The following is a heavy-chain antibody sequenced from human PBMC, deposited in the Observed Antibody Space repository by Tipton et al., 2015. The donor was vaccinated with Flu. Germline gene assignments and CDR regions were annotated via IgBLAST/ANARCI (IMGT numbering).Heavy chain of an antibody. CDR3: TSGNFYDSSGYFAF. D-gene: IGHD3-22*01. CDR2: THTNGNT. CDR1: GGSINRYY. Sequence: TLSLTCNVSGGSINRYYWSWIRQSVGKGPEWIGRTHTNGNTNYNSSFRSRLTMSLDTSKSQFSMTLTSVTVADTAVYYCTSGNFYDSSGYFAFWGQGILVTVSS. J-gene: IGHJ4*02. V-gene: IGHV4-4*07.